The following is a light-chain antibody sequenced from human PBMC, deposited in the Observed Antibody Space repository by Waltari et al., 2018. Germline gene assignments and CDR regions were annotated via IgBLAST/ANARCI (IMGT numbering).Light chain of an antibody. Sequence: EIVLAQSPGTLSLSPGERATLSCRDSQSVTSSDLAWYQQRPGQAPRPLIYGASSRATCIPDRFSGSGYGTDFTLTISRLEPEDFAVYYCQQYGSSYTFGQGTKLEIK. CDR3: QQYGSSYT. CDR2: GAS. J-gene: IGKJ2*01. V-gene: IGKV3-20*01. CDR1: QSVTSSD.